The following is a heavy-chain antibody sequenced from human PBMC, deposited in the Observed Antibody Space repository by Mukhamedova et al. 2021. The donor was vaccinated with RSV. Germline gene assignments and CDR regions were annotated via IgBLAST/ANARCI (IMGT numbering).Heavy chain of an antibody. D-gene: IGHD5-24*01. J-gene: IGHJ5*02. CDR3: AKTSGYNTYNLFDP. V-gene: IGHV5-51*01. Sequence: VRQMPGKGLEYMGIIYPGDSATRYSPSFQGQVTISADKSISTAYLQCSNLRASDTAMYFCAKTSGYNTYNLFDPSGQGTLGTVSS. CDR2: IYPGDSAT.